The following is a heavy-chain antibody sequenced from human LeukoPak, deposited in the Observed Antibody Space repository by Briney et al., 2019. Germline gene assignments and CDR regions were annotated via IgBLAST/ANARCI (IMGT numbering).Heavy chain of an antibody. CDR3: AKSHSSGYSCCDAFDI. Sequence: GGSLRLSCAASGFTFSSYGMHWVRQAPGKGLEWVAVIWYDGSNKYYADSVKGRFTISRDNSKNTLYLQMNSLRAEDTAVYYCAKSHSSGYSCCDAFDIWGQGTMVTVSS. CDR1: GFTFSSYG. D-gene: IGHD3-22*01. V-gene: IGHV3-33*06. CDR2: IWYDGSNK. J-gene: IGHJ3*02.